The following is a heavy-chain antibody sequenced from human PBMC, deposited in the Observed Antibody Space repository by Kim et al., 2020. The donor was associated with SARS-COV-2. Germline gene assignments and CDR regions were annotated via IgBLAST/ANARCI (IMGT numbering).Heavy chain of an antibody. CDR3: ASPLGVGARPFES. CDR2: VYHTGST. D-gene: IGHD1-26*01. CDR1: GGAITSNKW. Sequence: SETLSLTCAVSGGAITSNKWWSWVRQTPGKGLEWIGEVYHTGSTDYNPSLKSRVTMSVDKSKNQFSLKLTSVTAADTAVYYCASPLGVGARPFESWGPGTLVTVSS. J-gene: IGHJ5*01. V-gene: IGHV4-4*02.